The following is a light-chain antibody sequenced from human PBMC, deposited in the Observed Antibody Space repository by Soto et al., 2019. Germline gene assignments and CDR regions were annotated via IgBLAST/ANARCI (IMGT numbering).Light chain of an antibody. V-gene: IGKV1-5*03. Sequence: DIQMPQSPSTLSGSVGDRVTITCRASQTISSWLAWYQQKPGKAPTLLIYTASSLENGVPSRFSGSGSGTEFTLTISSLQSEDLSVYYCQQYNNWPPITFGQGTRLDIK. CDR3: QQYNNWPPIT. J-gene: IGKJ5*01. CDR2: TAS. CDR1: QTISSW.